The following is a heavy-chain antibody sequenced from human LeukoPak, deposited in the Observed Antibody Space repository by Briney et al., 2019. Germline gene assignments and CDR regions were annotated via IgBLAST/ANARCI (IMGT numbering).Heavy chain of an antibody. CDR3: ARDYCDSSGYYGDY. V-gene: IGHV3-11*01. D-gene: IGHD3-22*01. CDR2: ISSSGSTI. J-gene: IGHJ4*02. Sequence: GGSLRLSFAASGFTFIDHYISSSRQAPGKGLEWVSYISSSGSTIYYADSVKGRFTISRDNAKNSMYLQMNSLRAEDTAVYYCARDYCDSSGYYGDYWGQGTLVTVSS. CDR1: GFTFIDHY.